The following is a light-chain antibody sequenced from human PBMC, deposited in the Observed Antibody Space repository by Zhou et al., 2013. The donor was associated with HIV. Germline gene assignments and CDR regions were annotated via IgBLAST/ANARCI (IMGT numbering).Light chain of an antibody. J-gene: IGKJ3*01. V-gene: IGKV3-20*01. Sequence: EIVLTQSPGTLSVSPGERATLSCRASQTVSSSYLAWYQQKPGQAPRLVIHDASSRATGIPDRFSGSGSGTEFTLTISRLEPEDFAVYSCQVYGGSLLFTFGPGTKLEVK. CDR3: QVYGGSLLFT. CDR1: QTVSSSY. CDR2: DAS.